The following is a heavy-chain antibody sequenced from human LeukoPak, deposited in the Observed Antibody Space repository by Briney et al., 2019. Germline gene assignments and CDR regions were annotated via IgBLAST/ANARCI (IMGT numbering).Heavy chain of an antibody. D-gene: IGHD2-2*01. V-gene: IGHV5-51*01. Sequence: GESLKISSKASGYSFNMYCIGWVRQMPGKSLEWMGIIYCGDSDTRYNPSFQGQVTISAGKFTSTGYLQWSSLKASDTAMYYCARRLGCSNTACPPDYWGQGTLVTVSS. J-gene: IGHJ4*02. CDR1: GYSFNMYC. CDR2: IYCGDSDT. CDR3: ARRLGCSNTACPPDY.